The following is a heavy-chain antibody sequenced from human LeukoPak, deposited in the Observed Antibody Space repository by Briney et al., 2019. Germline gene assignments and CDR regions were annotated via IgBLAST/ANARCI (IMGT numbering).Heavy chain of an antibody. V-gene: IGHV3-53*01. CDR3: ARGGTYSVGWSPDFDY. J-gene: IGHJ4*02. CDR2: YRGGTT. Sequence: YRGGTTYYADSVKGRLTISRDTSKHTVYVQMISLRAEDSAVYYCARGGTYSVGWSPDFDYWGQGTLVTVSS. D-gene: IGHD6-19*01.